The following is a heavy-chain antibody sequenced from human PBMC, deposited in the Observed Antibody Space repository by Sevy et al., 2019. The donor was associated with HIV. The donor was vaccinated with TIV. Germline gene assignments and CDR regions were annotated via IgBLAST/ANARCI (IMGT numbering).Heavy chain of an antibody. J-gene: IGHJ6*02. CDR2: ISSRGSTI. CDR3: ARDHVVVEPLANYGMDV. Sequence: GGSLRLSCAASGFIFSDFYMSWVRQAPGKGLEWISCISSRGSTIYYADSVKGRFTISRDNAKNSLYLQMNSLTAEDTAVYYCARDHVVVEPLANYGMDVWGQGTTVTVSS. V-gene: IGHV3-11*01. D-gene: IGHD2-2*01. CDR1: GFIFSDFY.